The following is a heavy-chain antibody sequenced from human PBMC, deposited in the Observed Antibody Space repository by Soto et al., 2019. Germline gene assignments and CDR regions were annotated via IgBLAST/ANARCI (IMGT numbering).Heavy chain of an antibody. D-gene: IGHD4-4*01. Sequence: ASVKVSCKASGYPFTGPYIYWVRQAPGQGLEWMGWINPSSGGTEFAEKFQGRVTVTRDTSIRTVFLELNSLTSDDTGVYFCARDFRTYSNGVDVWGQGTAVXV. CDR2: INPSSGGT. J-gene: IGHJ6*02. V-gene: IGHV1-2*02. CDR1: GYPFTGPY. CDR3: ARDFRTYSNGVDV.